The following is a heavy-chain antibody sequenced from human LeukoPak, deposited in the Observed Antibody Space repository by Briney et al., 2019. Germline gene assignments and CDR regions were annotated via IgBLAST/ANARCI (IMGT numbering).Heavy chain of an antibody. Sequence: GGSLRLSCAASGFTFSHFWMSWVRRAPGKGLEWVAYIKKTGSETYYVDSVKGRFTITRDNTRNSLFLQMYSLRAEDTALYYCAREVSEGFDFWGQGTLVTVSS. V-gene: IGHV3-7*01. CDR2: IKKTGSET. J-gene: IGHJ4*02. CDR3: AREVSEGFDF. CDR1: GFTFSHFW. D-gene: IGHD3-22*01.